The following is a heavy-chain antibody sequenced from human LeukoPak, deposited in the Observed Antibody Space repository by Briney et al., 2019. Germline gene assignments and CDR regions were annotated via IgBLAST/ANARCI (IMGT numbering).Heavy chain of an antibody. Sequence: PGGSLRLSCAASGFTFSSYWMSWVRQAPGKGLEWVANIKQDGSEKFYVDSVKGRFTISRDNANNSLYLQMNSLTAEDRAVYYCARNKGWRYYFDYWGQGTLVTVSS. J-gene: IGHJ4*02. V-gene: IGHV3-7*01. CDR3: ARNKGWRYYFDY. CDR1: GFTFSSYW. CDR2: IKQDGSEK.